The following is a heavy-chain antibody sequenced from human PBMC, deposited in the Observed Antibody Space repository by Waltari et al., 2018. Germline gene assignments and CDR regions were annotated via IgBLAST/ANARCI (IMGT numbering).Heavy chain of an antibody. CDR2: IIPIFGTA. D-gene: IGHD3-3*01. CDR3: ARGGYFWSGPRGP. Sequence: QVQPVQSGAAGKKPRSSVNFSCNASGGTFSSYAISWVRQPPGQGLEWMGGIIPIFGTANYAQKFQGRVTITADESTSTAYMELSSLRSEDTAVYYCARGGYFWSGPRGPWGQGTLVTVSS. V-gene: IGHV1-69*12. CDR1: GGTFSSYA. J-gene: IGHJ5*02.